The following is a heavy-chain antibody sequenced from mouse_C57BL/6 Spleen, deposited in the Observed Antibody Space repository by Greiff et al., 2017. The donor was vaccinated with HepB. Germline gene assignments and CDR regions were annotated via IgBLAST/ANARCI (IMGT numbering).Heavy chain of an antibody. CDR2: IDPENGDT. J-gene: IGHJ3*01. D-gene: IGHD1-1*01. Sequence: EVKVEESGAELVRPGASVKLSCTASGFNIKDDYMHWVKQRPEQGLEWIGWIDPENGDTEYASKFQGKATITADTSSNTAYLQLSSLTSEDTAVYYCTSYYGSSLRGFAYWGQGTLVTVSA. CDR1: GFNIKDDY. CDR3: TSYYGSSLRGFAY. V-gene: IGHV14-4*01.